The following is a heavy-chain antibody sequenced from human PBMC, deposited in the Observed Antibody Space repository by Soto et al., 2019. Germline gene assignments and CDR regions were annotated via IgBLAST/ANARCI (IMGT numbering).Heavy chain of an antibody. D-gene: IGHD3-16*01. CDR2: IRDDGSNK. CDR1: GFTFSTYG. J-gene: IGHJ3*02. CDR3: ARDDYGGGIPFDI. V-gene: IGHV3-33*01. Sequence: LRLSCAASGFTFSTYGVHWVRQSPGKGLEWVAAIRDDGSNKYYADSVKGRFTISRDNSKNTVYLQMNSLRAEDTAVYYCARDDYGGGIPFDIWGQGTMVTVSS.